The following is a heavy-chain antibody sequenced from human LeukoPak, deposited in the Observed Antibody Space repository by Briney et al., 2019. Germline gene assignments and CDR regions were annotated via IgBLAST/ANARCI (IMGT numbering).Heavy chain of an antibody. Sequence: PSETLSLTCAVYGGSFSGYYWSWIRQSPGKGLEWIGEINDSGSTDYNPSLTSRVTISEDTSKNQFSLKLSSVTAADTAVYYCARVLSGYCTGGSCYGYYYGMDVWGKGTTVTVSS. J-gene: IGHJ6*04. CDR2: INDSGST. V-gene: IGHV4-34*01. CDR1: GGSFSGYY. CDR3: ARVLSGYCTGGSCYGYYYGMDV. D-gene: IGHD2-15*01.